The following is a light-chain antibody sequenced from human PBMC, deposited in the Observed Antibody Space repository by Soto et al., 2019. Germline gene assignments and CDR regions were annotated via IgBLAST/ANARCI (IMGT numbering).Light chain of an antibody. Sequence: DLQMTQSPSTLSASVGDRVTITCRASQTISSLLAWYQQKPGRAPTLLIYKASSLESGVPSRFSGSGSGTEFTLTISSLQADDSAIYYCQQYNAYPLTFGQGTRLEIK. J-gene: IGKJ5*01. CDR1: QTISSL. V-gene: IGKV1-5*03. CDR3: QQYNAYPLT. CDR2: KAS.